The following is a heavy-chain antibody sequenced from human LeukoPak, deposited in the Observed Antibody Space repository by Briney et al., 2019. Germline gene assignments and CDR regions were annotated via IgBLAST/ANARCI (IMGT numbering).Heavy chain of an antibody. CDR3: ARVCGRDGYNSYFDY. CDR1: GGTFSSYA. CDR2: IIPILGIA. V-gene: IGHV1-69*04. D-gene: IGHD5-24*01. Sequence: SVKVSCKASGGTFSSYAISWVRQALGQGLEWMGRIIPILGIANYAQKFQGRVTITADKSTSTAYMELSSLRSEDTAVYYCARVCGRDGYNSYFDYWGQGTLVTVSS. J-gene: IGHJ4*02.